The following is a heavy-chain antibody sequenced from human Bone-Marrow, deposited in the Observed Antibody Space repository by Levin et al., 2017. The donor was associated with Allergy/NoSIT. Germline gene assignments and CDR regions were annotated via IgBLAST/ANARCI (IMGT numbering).Heavy chain of an antibody. CDR3: AEPSGTTGTTGDY. J-gene: IGHJ4*02. CDR2: MNPNSGNT. Sequence: GESLKISCKASGYTFTSYDINWVRQATGQGLEWMGWMNPNSGNTGYAQKFQGRVTMTRNTSISTAYMELSSLRSEDTAVYYCAEPSGTTGTTGDYWGQGTLVTVSS. CDR1: GYTFTSYD. D-gene: IGHD1-1*01. V-gene: IGHV1-8*01.